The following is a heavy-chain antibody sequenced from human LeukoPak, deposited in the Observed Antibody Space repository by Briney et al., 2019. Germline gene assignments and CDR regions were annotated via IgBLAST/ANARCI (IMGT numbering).Heavy chain of an antibody. CDR2: IRSKAYGETP. J-gene: IGHJ4*02. CDR3: ARVGAWGYCSGGTCYLDY. D-gene: IGHD2-15*01. V-gene: IGHV3-49*04. CDR1: GFTLGDYA. Sequence: GGSLRLSCTASGFTLGDYAVNWVRQAPGKGLEWVGFIRSKAYGETPEYAASVKGRFTISRDDSKSIAYLQMNSLKTEDTAVYYCARVGAWGYCSGGTCYLDYWGQGTLVTVSS.